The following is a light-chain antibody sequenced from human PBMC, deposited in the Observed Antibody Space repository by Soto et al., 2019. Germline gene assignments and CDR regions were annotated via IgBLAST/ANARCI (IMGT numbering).Light chain of an antibody. CDR1: SSNIGAGYD. CDR3: QYYDRSLGGGGGV. V-gene: IGLV1-40*01. CDR2: GNS. J-gene: IGLJ2*01. Sequence: QSVLTQPPSVSGAPGQRVTISCTGSSSNIGAGYDVHWYQQLPGTAPKLLIFGNSNRPSGVSDRFSGSKSGTSASLAITGLQAEDEADYCCQYYDRSLGGGGGVFGGGTKLTVL.